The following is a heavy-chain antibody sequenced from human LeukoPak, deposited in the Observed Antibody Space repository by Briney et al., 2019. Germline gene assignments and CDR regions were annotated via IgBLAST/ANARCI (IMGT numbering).Heavy chain of an antibody. CDR2: IYPGDSDT. CDR3: ARPTGLQWEPRRVHAFDI. D-gene: IGHD1-26*01. V-gene: IGHV5-51*01. CDR1: GYSFTSYW. Sequence: GESLKISCKGSGYSFTSYWIGWVRQMPGKGLEWMGIIYPGDSDTRYSPSFQGQVTISANKPISTAYLQWSSLKASDTAMYYCARPTGLQWEPRRVHAFDIWGQGTMVTVSS. J-gene: IGHJ3*02.